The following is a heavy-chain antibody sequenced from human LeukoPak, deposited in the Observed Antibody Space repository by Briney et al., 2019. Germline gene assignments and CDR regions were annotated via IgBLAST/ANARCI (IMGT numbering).Heavy chain of an antibody. J-gene: IGHJ1*01. D-gene: IGHD2-21*01. CDR3: ASIIAYCGGDCQD. CDR1: GFTFNYYA. CDR2: ISGSGGNT. V-gene: IGHV3-23*01. Sequence: PGGSLRLSCAASGFTFNYYAMSWVRQAPGKGLEWVSAISGSGGNTYYADSVKGRFTIFRDNSNNTLYLQMNSLRAEDTAVYYCASIIAYCGGDCQDWGQGTLVTVSS.